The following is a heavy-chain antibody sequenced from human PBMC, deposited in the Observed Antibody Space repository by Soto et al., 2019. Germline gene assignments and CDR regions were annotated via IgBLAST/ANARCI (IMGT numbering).Heavy chain of an antibody. CDR3: ARLRYFDWLGDYYYYMDV. Sequence: ASVKVSCKASGYTFTSYGISWVRQAPGQGLEWMGWISAYNGNTNYAQKLQGRVTMTTDTSTSTACMELRSLRSDDTAVYYCARLRYFDWLGDYYYYMDVWGKGTTVTVSS. CDR2: ISAYNGNT. CDR1: GYTFTSYG. V-gene: IGHV1-18*01. J-gene: IGHJ6*03. D-gene: IGHD3-9*01.